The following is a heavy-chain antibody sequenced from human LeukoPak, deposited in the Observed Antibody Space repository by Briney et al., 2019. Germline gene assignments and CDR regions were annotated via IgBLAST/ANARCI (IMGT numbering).Heavy chain of an antibody. CDR3: ARDAQRGFDYSNSLEY. V-gene: IGHV3-33*01. Sequence: GGSLRLSCAASGFIFSHYGMHWVREAPGKGLEWVAVIWSDASNRFYAGSVKGRFTISRDNSQNTLFLQMNSLRAEDTAMYYCARDAQRGFDYSNSLEYWGHGTLVTVSS. CDR2: IWSDASNR. D-gene: IGHD4-11*01. CDR1: GFIFSHYG. J-gene: IGHJ4*01.